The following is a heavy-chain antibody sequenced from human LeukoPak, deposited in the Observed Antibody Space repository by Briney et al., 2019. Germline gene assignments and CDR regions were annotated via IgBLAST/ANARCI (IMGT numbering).Heavy chain of an antibody. V-gene: IGHV4-34*01. CDR3: ARHEVIVVVSSPNNWFDP. D-gene: IGHD3-22*01. Sequence: PSETLSLTCAVYGGSFSGYYWSWIRQPPGKGLEWIGEINHSGSTNYNPSLKSRVTISVDTSKNQFSLKLSSVTAADTAVYYCARHEVIVVVSSPNNWFDPWGQGTLVTVSS. CDR1: GGSFSGYY. J-gene: IGHJ5*02. CDR2: INHSGST.